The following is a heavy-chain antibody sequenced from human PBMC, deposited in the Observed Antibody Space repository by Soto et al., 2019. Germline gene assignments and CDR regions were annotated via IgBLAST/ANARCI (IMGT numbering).Heavy chain of an antibody. V-gene: IGHV3-33*01. CDR1: GFTFSSYG. Sequence: GGSLRLSCAASGFTFSSYGMHWVRQAPGKGLEWVAVIWYDGSNKYYADSVKGRFTISRDNSKNTLYLQMNSLRAEDTAVYYCARGPDYGDYNYYYYYYMDVWGKGTTVTVSS. CDR3: ARGPDYGDYNYYYYYYMDV. J-gene: IGHJ6*03. CDR2: IWYDGSNK. D-gene: IGHD4-17*01.